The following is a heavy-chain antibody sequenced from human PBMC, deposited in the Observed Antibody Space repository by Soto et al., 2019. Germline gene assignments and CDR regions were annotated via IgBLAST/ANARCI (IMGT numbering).Heavy chain of an antibody. V-gene: IGHV4-59*01. CDR3: ARDSSSSPLYYFDY. CDR1: GGSISSYY. CDR2: IYYSGST. Sequence: SETLSLTCTVSGGSISSYYGSWIRQPPGKGLEWIGYIYYSGSTNYNPSLKSRVTISVDTSKNQFSLKLSSVTAADTAVYYCARDSSSSPLYYFDYWGQGTLVTVSS. D-gene: IGHD6-6*01. J-gene: IGHJ4*02.